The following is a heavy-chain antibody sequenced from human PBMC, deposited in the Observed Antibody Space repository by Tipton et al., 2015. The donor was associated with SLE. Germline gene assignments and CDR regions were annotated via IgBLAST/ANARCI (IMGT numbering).Heavy chain of an antibody. CDR2: IDPSDSYT. CDR1: GYSFTSYW. D-gene: IGHD2-2*01. CDR3: ARGVPAAMPPFDY. Sequence: QLVQSGAEVKKPGESLKISCKGSGYSFTSYWISWVRQMPGKGLEWMGRIDPSDSYTNYSPSFQGQVTISADKSISTAYLQWSSLKASDTAMYYCARGVPAAMPPFDYWGQGTLVTVSS. J-gene: IGHJ4*02. V-gene: IGHV5-10-1*04.